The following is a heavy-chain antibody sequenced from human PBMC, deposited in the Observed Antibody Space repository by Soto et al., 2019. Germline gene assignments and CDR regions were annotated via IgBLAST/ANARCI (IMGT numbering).Heavy chain of an antibody. CDR2: IYYSGST. J-gene: IGHJ5*02. CDR3: ARGVYLSLVRTGWFDP. Sequence: SETLSLTCTVSGGSISSYYWSWIRQPPGKGLEWIGYIYYSGSTNYNPSLKSRVTISVDTSKNQFSLKLSSVTSADTALYYCARGVYLSLVRTGWFDPWGQGTLVTVSS. D-gene: IGHD3-10*01. V-gene: IGHV4-59*01. CDR1: GGSISSYY.